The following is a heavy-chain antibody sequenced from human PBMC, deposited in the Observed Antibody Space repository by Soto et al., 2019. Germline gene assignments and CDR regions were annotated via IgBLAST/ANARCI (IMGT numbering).Heavy chain of an antibody. J-gene: IGHJ6*02. Sequence: QVQLQESGPGLVKPSGTLSLTCAVSGGSISSSNWWSWVRQPPGKGLEGIGEIYHSGSTNYKPYLKSRGTISVDKSKKHFSLKLSSVTAADTAVYYCARGEVEGSYGDYGYYYSGMDVWGQGTTVTVSS. CDR1: GGSISSSNW. V-gene: IGHV4-4*02. CDR3: ARGEVEGSYGDYGYYYSGMDV. CDR2: IYHSGST. D-gene: IGHD4-17*01.